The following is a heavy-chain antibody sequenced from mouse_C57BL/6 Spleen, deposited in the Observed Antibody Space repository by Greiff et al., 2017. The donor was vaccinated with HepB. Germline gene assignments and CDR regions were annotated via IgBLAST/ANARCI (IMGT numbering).Heavy chain of an antibody. J-gene: IGHJ2*01. CDR1: GFTFSSYG. CDR2: ISSGGSYT. V-gene: IGHV5-6*02. CDR3: ARLPLEYYFDY. Sequence: EVKLVESGGDLVKPGGSLKLSCAASGFTFSSYGMSWVRQTPDKRLEWVATISSGGSYTYYPDSVKGRFTISRDNAKNTLYLQMSSLKSEDTAMYYCARLPLEYYFDYLGQGTTLTVSS.